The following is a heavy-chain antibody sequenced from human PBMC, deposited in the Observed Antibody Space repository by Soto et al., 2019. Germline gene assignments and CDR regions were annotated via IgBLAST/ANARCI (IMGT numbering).Heavy chain of an antibody. Sequence: GGSLRLSCAASGFTFNIYAMNWVRQAPGKGLEWVSAISGSGGDTYYEASRKGRSTTSRDNTKTPLYLQMSSLADENTAVYYCGKAVASRWLLTPFDYWGQGTLVTVSS. CDR1: GFTFNIYA. CDR3: GKAVASRWLLTPFDY. V-gene: IGHV3-23*01. D-gene: IGHD3-22*01. CDR2: ISGSGGDT. J-gene: IGHJ4*02.